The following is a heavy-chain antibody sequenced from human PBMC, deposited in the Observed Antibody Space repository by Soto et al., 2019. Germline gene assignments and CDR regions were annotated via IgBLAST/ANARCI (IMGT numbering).Heavy chain of an antibody. V-gene: IGHV1-69*06. Sequence: RQAPGQGLEWMGGIIPIFGTANYAQKFQGRVTITADKSTSTAYMELSSLRSEDTAVYYCARDRDPRGYCSSTSCYTGYYYYYGMDVWGQGTTVTVSS. D-gene: IGHD2-2*02. CDR3: ARDRDPRGYCSSTSCYTGYYYYYGMDV. CDR2: IIPIFGTA. J-gene: IGHJ6*02.